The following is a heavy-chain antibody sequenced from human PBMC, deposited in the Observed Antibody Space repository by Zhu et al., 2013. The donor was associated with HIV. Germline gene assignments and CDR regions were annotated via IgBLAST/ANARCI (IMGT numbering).Heavy chain of an antibody. V-gene: IGHV1-69*06. J-gene: IGHJ5*02. CDR3: ARSDTTLEWLSSNWFDP. CDR2: IIPIFGTA. D-gene: IGHD3-3*01. Sequence: QVQLVQSGAEVKKPGSSVKVSCKASGGTFSSYAISWVRQAPGQGLEWMGGIIPIFGTANYAQKFQGRVTITADKSTSTAYMELSSLRSEDTAVYYCARSDTTLEWLSSNWFDPWGQGTLVTVSS. CDR1: GGTFSSYA.